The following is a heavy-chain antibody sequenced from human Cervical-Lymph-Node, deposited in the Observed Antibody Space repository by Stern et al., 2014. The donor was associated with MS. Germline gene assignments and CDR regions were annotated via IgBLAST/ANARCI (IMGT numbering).Heavy chain of an antibody. V-gene: IGHV3-30*03. Sequence: VQLVESGGGVVQPGRSLRLSCAASGFIFNYYGMHWVRQAPGKGLQWVAVISNDGSSRDYADSVKGRFTISRDNSKNTLFLKMNSLRVEDTGVYYCASRYDYGDYIYWGQGTLVTVSS. CDR3: ASRYDYGDYIY. D-gene: IGHD4-17*01. CDR1: GFIFNYYG. CDR2: ISNDGSSR. J-gene: IGHJ4*02.